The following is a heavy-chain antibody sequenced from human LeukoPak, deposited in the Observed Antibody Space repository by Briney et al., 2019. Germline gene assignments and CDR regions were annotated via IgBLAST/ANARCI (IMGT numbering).Heavy chain of an antibody. J-gene: IGHJ4*02. V-gene: IGHV3-48*03. CDR2: ISGSGTTM. CDR1: GFTFSSYE. D-gene: IGHD3-10*01. Sequence: GGSLRLSCAASGFTFSSYEMNWVRQAPGKGLEWVSYISGSGTTMYYADSVKGRFTISRDNSKNTLYLQMNSLRAEDTAVYYCAKDDNWFGESTRWGQGTLVTVSS. CDR3: AKDDNWFGESTR.